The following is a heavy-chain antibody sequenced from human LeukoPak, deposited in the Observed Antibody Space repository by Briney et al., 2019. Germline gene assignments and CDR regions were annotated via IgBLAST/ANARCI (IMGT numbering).Heavy chain of an antibody. D-gene: IGHD3/OR15-3a*01. CDR3: ARDQVAFGLFDY. Sequence: PGGSLRLSCAASGFTFSTFAMHWVRQAPGKGLEWVSVIYSGGSTYYADSVKGRFTISRDSSKNTLYLQMNSLRAEDTAVYYCARDQVAFGLFDYWGQGTLVTVSS. CDR2: IYSGGST. V-gene: IGHV3-53*01. CDR1: GFTFSTFA. J-gene: IGHJ4*02.